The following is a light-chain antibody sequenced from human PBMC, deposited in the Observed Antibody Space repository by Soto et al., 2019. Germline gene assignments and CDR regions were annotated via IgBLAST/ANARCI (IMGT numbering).Light chain of an antibody. Sequence: SELTQAASVSRSPGQSITISCTGTSSEVEGYNLVSWYQQHPGKAPKLMIYEVTKRPSGVSNRFSGSKSGNTASLTISGLQAEDEANYYCCSYAGSSPFLYVVGTGTKVTVL. V-gene: IGLV2-23*02. CDR1: SSEVEGYNL. CDR2: EVT. CDR3: CSYAGSSPFLYV. J-gene: IGLJ1*01.